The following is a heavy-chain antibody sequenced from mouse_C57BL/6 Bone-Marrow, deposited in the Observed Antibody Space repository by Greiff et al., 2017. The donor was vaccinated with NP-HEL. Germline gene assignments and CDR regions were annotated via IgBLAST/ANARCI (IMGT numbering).Heavy chain of an antibody. CDR2: IDPSDSYT. CDR1: GYTFTSYW. Sequence: QVQLQQPGAELVMPGASVKLSCKASGYTFTSYWMHWVKQRPGQGLEWIGEIDPSDSYTNYNQKFKGKSTLTVDKSSSTAYMQLSSLTSEDSAVYYCARWDDYGSSYEDGMDYWGQGTSVTVSA. V-gene: IGHV1-69*01. J-gene: IGHJ4*01. CDR3: ARWDDYGSSYEDGMDY. D-gene: IGHD1-1*01.